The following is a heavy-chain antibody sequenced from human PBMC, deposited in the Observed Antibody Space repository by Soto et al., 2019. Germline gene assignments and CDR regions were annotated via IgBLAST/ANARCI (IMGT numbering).Heavy chain of an antibody. V-gene: IGHV1-3*01. D-gene: IGHD2-8*01. CDR1: GYTFTSYA. CDR2: INAGNGNT. Sequence: ASVKVSCKASGYTFTSYAMHWVRQAPGQRLEWMGWINAGNGNTKYSQKFQGRVTITRDTSASTAYMELSSLRSEDTAVYYCARVRAYGADRNYYYYGMDVWGQGTTVTVSS. CDR3: ARVRAYGADRNYYYYGMDV. J-gene: IGHJ6*02.